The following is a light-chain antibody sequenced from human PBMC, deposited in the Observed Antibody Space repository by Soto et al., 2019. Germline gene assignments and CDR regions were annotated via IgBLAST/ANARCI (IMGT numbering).Light chain of an antibody. V-gene: IGLV1-44*01. J-gene: IGLJ3*02. CDR3: TAWDGSLDGRV. CDR2: RTN. Sequence: QSALTQPPSASGTPGQRVTISCSGSSSNIGTNTVNWYQQLPGTAPKLLIYRTNQRPSGIPDRFSGSKSGTSASLDISGLQSEYEADYYCTAWDGSLDGRVFGGGTKLTV. CDR1: SSNIGTNT.